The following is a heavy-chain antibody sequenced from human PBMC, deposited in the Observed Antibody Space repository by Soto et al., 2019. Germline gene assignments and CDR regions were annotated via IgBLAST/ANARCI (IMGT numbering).Heavy chain of an antibody. V-gene: IGHV1-46*01. Sequence: QVQLVQSGAEVKKPGASVKVSCKTSGHTLINYYMHWVRQAPGQGLDWLGKIDPSGNGTSYAERFQGGITLTSDTSTKTVYVELSSLRSEDTAIYYCAINYYDSSGYLYWGQGTLVTVSP. J-gene: IGHJ4*02. CDR3: AINYYDSSGYLY. CDR2: IDPSGNGT. D-gene: IGHD3-22*01. CDR1: GHTLINYY.